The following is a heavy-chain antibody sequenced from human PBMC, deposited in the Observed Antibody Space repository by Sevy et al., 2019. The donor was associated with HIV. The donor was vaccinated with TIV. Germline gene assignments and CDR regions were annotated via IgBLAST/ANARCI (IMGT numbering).Heavy chain of an antibody. V-gene: IGHV5-51*01. D-gene: IGHD2-2*01. CDR2: IYPGDSDT. Sequence: GESLKISCKGSGYSFTSYWIGWVRQMPGKGLEWMGIIYPGDSDTRYSPSFQGQVTLAADKSICTAYLQWSSLKASDTAMYYCARIRYCTSTSCYPVWYFDLWGRGTLVTVSS. CDR1: GYSFTSYW. CDR3: ARIRYCTSTSCYPVWYFDL. J-gene: IGHJ2*01.